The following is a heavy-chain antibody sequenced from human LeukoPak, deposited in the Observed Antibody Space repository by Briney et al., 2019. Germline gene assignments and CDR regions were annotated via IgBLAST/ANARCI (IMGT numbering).Heavy chain of an antibody. V-gene: IGHV4-30-4*08. J-gene: IGHJ3*02. CDR1: GGSISSGDYY. Sequence: SQTLSLTCTVSGGSISSGDYYWSWIREPPGKGLEWIGYIYYSGSTYYNPSLKSRVTISVDTSKTQFSLQLNSVTPEDTAVYYCASIQGLGGYDFEGEGAFDIWGQGTMVTVSS. CDR3: ASIQGLGGYDFEGEGAFDI. CDR2: IYYSGST. D-gene: IGHD5-12*01.